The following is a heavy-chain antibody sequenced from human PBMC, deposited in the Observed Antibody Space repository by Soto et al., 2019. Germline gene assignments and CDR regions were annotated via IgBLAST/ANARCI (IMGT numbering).Heavy chain of an antibody. D-gene: IGHD5-18*01. Sequence: GGSLRLSCAASGFTFSSSWMNWVRQAPGKGLEWVAGIKEDGSEKYYVDIVKGRFTIARDNVENSLYLQMNSLRGEDSAVYFCARDRGYSSYDYWGLGTLVTVSS. CDR3: ARDRGYSSYDY. CDR1: GFTFSSSW. CDR2: IKEDGSEK. V-gene: IGHV3-7*01. J-gene: IGHJ4*02.